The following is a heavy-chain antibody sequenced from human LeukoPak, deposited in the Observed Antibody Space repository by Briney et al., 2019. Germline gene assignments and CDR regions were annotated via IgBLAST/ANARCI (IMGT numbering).Heavy chain of an antibody. CDR3: ARGAANWNYGDAFDI. J-gene: IGHJ3*02. D-gene: IGHD1-7*01. CDR2: IRSTITYT. CDR1: GSTFTDYY. V-gene: IGHV3-11*06. Sequence: GGSLRLSCAASGSTFTDYYMSWIRQAPGEGLGWVSYIRSTITYTNYADSVKGRFTISRDNAKNSLSLQMNSLRAEDTTVYYCARGAANWNYGDAFDIWGQGTMVTVSS.